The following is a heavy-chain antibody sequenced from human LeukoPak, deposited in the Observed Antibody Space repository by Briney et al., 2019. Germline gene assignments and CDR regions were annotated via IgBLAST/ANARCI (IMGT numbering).Heavy chain of an antibody. CDR3: ARERGKNIVVVPAAPYFDP. J-gene: IGHJ5*02. V-gene: IGHV1-2*02. CDR2: INPNSGGT. CDR1: GYTLTGYY. Sequence: PSVKVSCKASGYTLTGYYMHWVRQAPGQGLEWMGWINPNSGGTNYAQKFQGRVTMTRDTSISTAYMELSRLRSDDTAVYYCARERGKNIVVVPAAPYFDPWGQGTLVTVSS. D-gene: IGHD2-2*01.